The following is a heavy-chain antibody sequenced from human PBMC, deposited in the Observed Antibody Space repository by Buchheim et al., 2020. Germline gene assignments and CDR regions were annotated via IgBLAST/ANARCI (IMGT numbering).Heavy chain of an antibody. CDR1: GFTFSSYG. D-gene: IGHD3-22*01. Sequence: QVQLVESGGGVVQPGRSLRLSCAASGFTFSSYGMHWVRQAPGKGLEWVAVISYDGSNKYYADSVKGRFTISRDNSKNTLYLQMNSLRAEDTAVYYCAKDVYYYDSSGYPPGDYWGQGTL. CDR2: ISYDGSNK. CDR3: AKDVYYYDSSGYPPGDY. V-gene: IGHV3-30*18. J-gene: IGHJ4*02.